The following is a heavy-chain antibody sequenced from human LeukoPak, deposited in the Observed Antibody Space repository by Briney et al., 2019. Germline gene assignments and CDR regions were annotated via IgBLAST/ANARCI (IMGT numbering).Heavy chain of an antibody. V-gene: IGHV4-34*01. CDR3: ARVHSYGSKRFDP. D-gene: IGHD5-18*01. CDR1: GGSFSGYY. CDR2: INHSGST. J-gene: IGHJ5*02. Sequence: PSETLPLACAVYGGSFSGYYWSWIRQPPGKGLEWIGEINHSGSTNYNPSLKSRVTISVDTSKNQFSLKLSSVTAADTAVYYCARVHSYGSKRFDPWGQGTLVTVSS.